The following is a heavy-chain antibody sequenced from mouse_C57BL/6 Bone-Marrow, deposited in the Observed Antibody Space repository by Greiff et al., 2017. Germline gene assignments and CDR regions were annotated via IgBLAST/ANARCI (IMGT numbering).Heavy chain of an antibody. V-gene: IGHV1-7*01. CDR1: GYTFTSYW. CDR3: ARLYGSRAMDY. J-gene: IGHJ4*01. D-gene: IGHD1-1*01. Sequence: QVQLQQSGAELAKPGASVKLSCKASGYTFTSYWMHWVNQRPGQGLEWIGYINPSSGYTKYNQKFKDQATLTADKSSSTAYMQLSSLTYEDSAVYYCARLYGSRAMDYWGQGTSVTVSS. CDR2: INPSSGYT.